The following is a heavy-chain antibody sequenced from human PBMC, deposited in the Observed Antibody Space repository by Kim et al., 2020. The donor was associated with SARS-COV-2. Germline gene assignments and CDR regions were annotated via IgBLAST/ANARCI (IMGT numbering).Heavy chain of an antibody. CDR1: GFTFRSYG. CDR2: IWYDGSNK. D-gene: IGHD2-2*01. Sequence: GGSLRLSCAASGFTFRSYGMHWVRQAPGKGLEWVAVIWYDGSNKYYADSVKGRFTISRDNSKNTLYLQMNSLRAEDTAVYYCASSRAGYCSSTSCSYIDFGGQGPLVPVSS. J-gene: IGHJ4*02. V-gene: IGHV3-33*01. CDR3: ASSRAGYCSSTSCSYIDF.